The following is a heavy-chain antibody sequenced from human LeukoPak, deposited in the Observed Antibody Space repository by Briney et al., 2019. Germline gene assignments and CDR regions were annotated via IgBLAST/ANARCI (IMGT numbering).Heavy chain of an antibody. V-gene: IGHV3-7*01. CDR2: IKQDGSET. Sequence: GGSLRLSCAASGFTFTNNFMSWVRQVPGKGLEWVANIKQDGSETTYADSVRGRFTILRDNAKDSVYLQMNSLRAEDSATYYCVREGFYFFDFWGQGTLVTVSS. CDR3: VREGFYFFDF. CDR1: GFTFTNNF. J-gene: IGHJ4*01.